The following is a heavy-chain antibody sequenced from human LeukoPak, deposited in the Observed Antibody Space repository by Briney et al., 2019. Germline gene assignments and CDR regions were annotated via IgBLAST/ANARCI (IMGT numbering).Heavy chain of an antibody. J-gene: IGHJ4*02. V-gene: IGHV3-66*01. D-gene: IGHD2-21*01. CDR1: GFPVSTSY. CDR2: FYGGGTT. Sequence: PGGSLRLSCAASGFPVSTSYLSWVRQAPGKGLEWVSAFYGGGTTFYTDSVKGRFTISRDDSKNTLYLQVDSLRADDTAVYYCAGVAKYSFGSWGQGTLVTVSS. CDR3: AGVAKYSFGS.